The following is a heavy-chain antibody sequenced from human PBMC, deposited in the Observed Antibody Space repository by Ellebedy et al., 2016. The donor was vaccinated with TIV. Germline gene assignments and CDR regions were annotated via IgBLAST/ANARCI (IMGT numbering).Heavy chain of an antibody. Sequence: GESLKISCAASGFTFSSHGMHWVRQAPGKGLEWVAVLAYDGRNKYYADSVKGRFTISRDNSKNTLYLQMNSLRVEDTAVYYCIPHFAVAYGDPNFDYWGQGTRVTVSS. D-gene: IGHD6-19*01. CDR1: GFTFSSHG. CDR3: IPHFAVAYGDPNFDY. J-gene: IGHJ4*02. V-gene: IGHV3-30*03. CDR2: LAYDGRNK.